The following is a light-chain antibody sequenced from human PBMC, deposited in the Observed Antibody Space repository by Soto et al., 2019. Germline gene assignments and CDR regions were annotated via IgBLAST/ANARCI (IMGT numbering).Light chain of an antibody. J-gene: IGLJ3*02. CDR3: CSFAGTSAM. Sequence: QSALTQPRSVSGSPGQSVTISCTGSSSDVGGYSHVSWFQQHPGKAPKLMIYDVTKRPSGVPDRFSGSKSGNTASLTIAGLQAEDESDYFCCSFAGTSAMFGGGTKLTVL. V-gene: IGLV2-11*01. CDR2: DVT. CDR1: SSDVGGYSH.